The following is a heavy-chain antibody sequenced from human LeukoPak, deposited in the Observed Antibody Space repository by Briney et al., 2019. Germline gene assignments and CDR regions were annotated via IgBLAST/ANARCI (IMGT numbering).Heavy chain of an antibody. D-gene: IGHD6-19*01. CDR3: ARDNGGSHSSGWPFDY. J-gene: IGHJ4*02. CDR2: IYYSGST. Sequence: PSETLSLTCTVSGGSISSSSYYWGWIRQPPGKGLEWIGSIYYSGSTYYNPSLKSRVTISVDTSKNQFSLKLSSVTAADTAVYYCARDNGGSHSSGWPFDYWGQGTLVTVSS. V-gene: IGHV4-39*07. CDR1: GGSISSSSYY.